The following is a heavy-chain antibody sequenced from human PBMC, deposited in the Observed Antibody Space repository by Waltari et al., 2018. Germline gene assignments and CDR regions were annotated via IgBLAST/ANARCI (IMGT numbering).Heavy chain of an antibody. CDR3: ARGRITIGP. D-gene: IGHD3-10*01. J-gene: IGHJ4*02. Sequence: YWMSWVRQGPGKGLEWVANINQDGSETNYVDSVKGRFTISRDNAKNSLYLQRNSLRAEDTAVYYCARGRITIGPWGQGSLVTVSS. V-gene: IGHV3-7*01. CDR2: INQDGSET. CDR1: YW.